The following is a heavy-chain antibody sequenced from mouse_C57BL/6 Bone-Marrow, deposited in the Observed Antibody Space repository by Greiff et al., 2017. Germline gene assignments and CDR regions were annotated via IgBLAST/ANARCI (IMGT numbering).Heavy chain of an antibody. V-gene: IGHV5-17*01. CDR1: GFTFSDYG. CDR2: ISSGSSTI. J-gene: IGHJ2*01. CDR3: ARLASYSFDN. Sequence: EVKLVESGGGLVKPGGSLKLSCAASGFTFSDYGMHWVRQAPEKGLEWVAYISSGSSTIYYADTVKGRFTISRDNAKNTLFLQMTSLRSEDTAMYYCARLASYSFDNWGQGTTLTVSS.